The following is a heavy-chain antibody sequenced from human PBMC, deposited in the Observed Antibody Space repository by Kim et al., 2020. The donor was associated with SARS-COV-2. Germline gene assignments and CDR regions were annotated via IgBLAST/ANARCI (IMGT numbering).Heavy chain of an antibody. CDR3: ARSGGSDYVWGSYRYIYYFDY. Sequence: SETLSLTCAVSGGSISSSNWWSWVRQPPGKGLEWIGEIYHSGSTNYNPSLKSRVTISVDKSKNQFSLKLSSVTAADTAVYYCARSGGSDYVWGSYRYIYYFDYWGQGTLVTVSS. CDR1: GGSISSSNW. D-gene: IGHD3-16*02. CDR2: IYHSGST. J-gene: IGHJ4*02. V-gene: IGHV4-4*02.